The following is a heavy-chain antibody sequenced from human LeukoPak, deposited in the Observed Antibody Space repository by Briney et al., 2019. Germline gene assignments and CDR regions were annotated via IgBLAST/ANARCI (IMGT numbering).Heavy chain of an antibody. Sequence: GASVTVSCKASGYSFTIYGISWVRQAPGQGLEWMGWINANNGNTNYARKFQGRVTLTTDTSTSTAYMEMRSLRSDDTAVFYCARGLGSVVATVSDWGQGTLVTVSS. CDR1: GYSFTIYG. CDR2: INANNGNT. J-gene: IGHJ4*02. CDR3: ARGLGSVVATVSD. D-gene: IGHD5-12*01. V-gene: IGHV1-18*01.